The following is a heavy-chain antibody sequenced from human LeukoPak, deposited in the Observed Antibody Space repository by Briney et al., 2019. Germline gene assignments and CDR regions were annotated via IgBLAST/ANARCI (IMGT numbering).Heavy chain of an antibody. D-gene: IGHD6-13*01. CDR1: GFTVSSNY. V-gene: IGHV3-53*01. Sequence: TGGSLRLSCVASGFTVSSNYMSWVRQAPGKGLEWVSVIYSGGNTYYSDSVKGRFTISRDNSKHTLYLQMNSLRAEDTAMYYCAKVAAAGTGFDPWGQGSLVTVSS. J-gene: IGHJ5*02. CDR3: AKVAAAGTGFDP. CDR2: IYSGGNT.